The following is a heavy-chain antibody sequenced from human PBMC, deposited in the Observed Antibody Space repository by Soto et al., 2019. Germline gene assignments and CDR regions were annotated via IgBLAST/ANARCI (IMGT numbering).Heavy chain of an antibody. CDR2: ISYDGSNK. CDR3: ARKSRKWIQVWSPFDY. CDR1: GFTFSSYA. Sequence: PGGSLRLSCAASGFTFSSYAMHWVRQAPGKGLEWVAVISYDGSNKYYADSVKGRFTISRDNSKNTLYLQMNSLRAEDTAVYYCARKSRKWIQVWSPFDYWGQGTMVTVSS. V-gene: IGHV3-30-3*01. D-gene: IGHD5-18*01. J-gene: IGHJ4*02.